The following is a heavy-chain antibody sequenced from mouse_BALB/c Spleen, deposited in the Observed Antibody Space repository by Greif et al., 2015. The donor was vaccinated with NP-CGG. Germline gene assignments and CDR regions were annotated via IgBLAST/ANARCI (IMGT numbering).Heavy chain of an antibody. Sequence: DVQLVESGGGLVQPGGSLKLSCAASGFTFSSYGMSWVRQTPDKRLELVATINSNGGSTYYPDSVKGRFTISRDNAKNTLYLQMSSLKSEDTAMYYCASLAYWGQGALVTVSA. CDR2: INSNGGST. V-gene: IGHV5-6-3*01. J-gene: IGHJ3*01. CDR3: ASLAY. CDR1: GFTFSSYG.